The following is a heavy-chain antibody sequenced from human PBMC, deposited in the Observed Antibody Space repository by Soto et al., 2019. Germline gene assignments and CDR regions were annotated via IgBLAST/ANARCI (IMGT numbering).Heavy chain of an antibody. V-gene: IGHV1-18*01. J-gene: IGHJ4*02. CDR2: ISAYNGNT. CDR3: ARDPPPVQLERRGSDY. D-gene: IGHD1-1*01. CDR1: GYTFTSYA. Sequence: ASVKVSCKASGYTFTSYAMHWVRQAPGQRLEWMGWISAYNGNTNYAQKLQGRVTMTTDTSTSTAYMELRSLRSDDTAVYYCARDPPPVQLERRGSDYWGQGTLVTVSS.